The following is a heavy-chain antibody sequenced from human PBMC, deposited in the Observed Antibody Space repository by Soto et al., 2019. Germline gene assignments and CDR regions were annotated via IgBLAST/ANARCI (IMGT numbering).Heavy chain of an antibody. J-gene: IGHJ4*02. Sequence: SETLSLTCTVSDASVWSDSYFWTWIRQPPGKGLEWIAYVSHTGDTNYNPSLKSRVTISIDTSRNQFSLTVTSVTAADTAVYFCARIVVGVTVDLWGQGSLVTVSS. CDR1: DASVWSDSYF. V-gene: IGHV4-61*01. CDR3: ARIVVGVTVDL. CDR2: VSHTGDT. D-gene: IGHD1-26*01.